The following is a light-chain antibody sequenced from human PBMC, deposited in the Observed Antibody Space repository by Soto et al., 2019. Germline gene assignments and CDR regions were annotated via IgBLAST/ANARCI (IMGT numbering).Light chain of an antibody. J-gene: IGLJ2*01. V-gene: IGLV1-40*01. CDR2: SNN. Sequence: QSVLTQPPSVSGAPGLRVTISCTGSSSNIGAGYDVHWYQHLPGTAPKLLIYSNNIRPSGVPDRFSGSKSGTSASLAITGLQAEDEADYYCQSYDSSLSGVVFGGGTQLTVL. CDR1: SSNIGAGYD. CDR3: QSYDSSLSGVV.